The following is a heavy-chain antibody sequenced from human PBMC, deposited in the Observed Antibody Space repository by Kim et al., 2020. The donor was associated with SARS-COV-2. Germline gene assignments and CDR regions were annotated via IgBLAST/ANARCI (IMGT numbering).Heavy chain of an antibody. D-gene: IGHD3-10*01. CDR3: ARATGDY. V-gene: IGHV3-7*01. J-gene: IGHJ4*02. Sequence: GDSVKGRFTISRDNAKNSLHLQMNSLRVEDTAVYYCARATGDYWGQGTLVTVS.